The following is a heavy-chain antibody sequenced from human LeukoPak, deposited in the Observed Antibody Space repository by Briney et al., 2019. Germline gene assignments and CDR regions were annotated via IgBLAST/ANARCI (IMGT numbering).Heavy chain of an antibody. CDR3: VKNGVYTSGWYGGYFDY. CDR1: GFTVSNDY. CDR2: IYGGGST. J-gene: IGHJ4*02. Sequence: GGSLRLSCAVSGFTVSNDYMSWVRQAPGKGLEWVSVIYGGGSTYYADSVKGRFTISRDNSKNTLYLQMSSLRSEDTAVYYCVKNGVYTSGWYGGYFDYWGQGTLVTVSS. D-gene: IGHD6-19*01. V-gene: IGHV3-53*05.